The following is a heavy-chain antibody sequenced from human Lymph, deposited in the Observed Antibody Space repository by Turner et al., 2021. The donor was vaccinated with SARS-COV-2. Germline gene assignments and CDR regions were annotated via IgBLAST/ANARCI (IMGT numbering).Heavy chain of an antibody. CDR2: ISSSSSNI. CDR1: GFSFSRYS. D-gene: IGHD3-22*01. Sequence: EVQRVESGGGMVKPGGSLRLSCAASGFSFSRYSMNWVRQAPGKVLECVSSISSSSSNIYYADSVKFRFTISRDSAKNSLYLQMNSLRAEDTAVYYCARERYDSSGSESYYFDYWGQGTLVTVSS. V-gene: IGHV3-21*01. CDR3: ARERYDSSGSESYYFDY. J-gene: IGHJ4*02.